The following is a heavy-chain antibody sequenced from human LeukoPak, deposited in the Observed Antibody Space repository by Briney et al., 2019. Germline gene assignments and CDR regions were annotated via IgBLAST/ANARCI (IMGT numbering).Heavy chain of an antibody. Sequence: GASVSVSCKASGYTFTRYDMKWVGQAAGQGVEWVGWMNPNSGSTGYAQKFQGRVTITRNTSISTAYMELSGLRSEDTAVYYCARGRSTGYPYYFEYWGQGTLVTVSS. V-gene: IGHV1-8*03. D-gene: IGHD5-12*01. CDR1: GYTFTRYD. CDR2: MNPNSGST. J-gene: IGHJ4*02. CDR3: ARGRSTGYPYYFEY.